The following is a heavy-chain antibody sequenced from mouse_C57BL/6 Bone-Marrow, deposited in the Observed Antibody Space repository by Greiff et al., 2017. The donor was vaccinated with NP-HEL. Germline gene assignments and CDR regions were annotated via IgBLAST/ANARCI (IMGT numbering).Heavy chain of an antibody. Sequence: QVQLKQSGPGLVQPSQSLSITCTVSGFSLTSYGVHWVRQSPGKGLEWLGVIWRGGSTDYNAAFMSRLSITKDNSKSKVFFKRNSLQADDTAIDYCAKKDDFFWYFDVWGTGTTVTVSS. V-gene: IGHV2-5*01. CDR2: IWRGGST. J-gene: IGHJ1*03. CDR1: GFSLTSYG. D-gene: IGHD2-4*01. CDR3: AKKDDFFWYFDV.